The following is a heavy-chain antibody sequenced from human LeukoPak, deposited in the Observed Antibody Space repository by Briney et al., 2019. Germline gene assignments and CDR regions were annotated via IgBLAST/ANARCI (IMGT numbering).Heavy chain of an antibody. CDR1: GFTFSSYW. D-gene: IGHD5-24*01. V-gene: IGHV3-7*01. Sequence: PGGSLRLSCAASGFTFSSYWMSWVRQAPGKGLEWVAKIKQDGSEKYYVDSVKGRFTISRDNAKNSLYLQMNSLRAEDTAVYYCASQRRDGDRWVDYWGQGTLVTVSS. CDR2: IKQDGSEK. CDR3: ASQRRDGDRWVDY. J-gene: IGHJ4*02.